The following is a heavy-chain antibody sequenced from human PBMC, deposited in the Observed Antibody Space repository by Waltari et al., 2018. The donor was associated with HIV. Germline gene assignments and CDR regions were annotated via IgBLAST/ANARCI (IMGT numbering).Heavy chain of an antibody. CDR1: GFTFRDHA. D-gene: IGHD3-10*01. J-gene: IGHJ5*01. CDR3: AKDGRLRWYGDTGWLDS. Sequence: QVHLVESGGGVVQPGRSLRLACVPPGFTFRDHAFHWVRQAPGKGLEWLAAISYDGTNQYYAKSVRGRFIISRDDATNTVHLQMGSLRDEDTAMYFCAKDGRLRWYGDTGWLDSWGRGSQVTVSS. CDR2: ISYDGTNQ. V-gene: IGHV3-30*15.